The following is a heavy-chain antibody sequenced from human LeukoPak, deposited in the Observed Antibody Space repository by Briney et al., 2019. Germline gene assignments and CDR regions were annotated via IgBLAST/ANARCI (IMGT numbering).Heavy chain of an antibody. CDR3: AKDMGVEMATPDY. D-gene: IGHD5-24*01. Sequence: GRSLRLSCAASGFTFSSYAMHWVRQAPGKGLEWVAVISYDGSNKYYADSVKGRFTISRDNAKNSLYLQMNSLRAEDTALYYCAKDMGVEMATPDYWGQGTLVTVSS. J-gene: IGHJ4*02. V-gene: IGHV3-30*04. CDR2: ISYDGSNK. CDR1: GFTFSSYA.